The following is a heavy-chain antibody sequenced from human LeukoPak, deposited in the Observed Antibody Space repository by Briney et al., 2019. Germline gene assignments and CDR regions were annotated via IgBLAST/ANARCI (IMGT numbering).Heavy chain of an antibody. V-gene: IGHV4-61*01. Sequence: SETLSLTCTVSGGSISSGSYYWSWIRQPPGKGLEWIGYIYYSGTTNYNPSLKSRVTISVDTSKNQFSLKLSSVTAADTAVYYCARGPTRNYFDYWGQGTLVTVSS. CDR2: IYYSGTT. J-gene: IGHJ4*02. CDR1: GGSISSGSYY. CDR3: ARGPTRNYFDY.